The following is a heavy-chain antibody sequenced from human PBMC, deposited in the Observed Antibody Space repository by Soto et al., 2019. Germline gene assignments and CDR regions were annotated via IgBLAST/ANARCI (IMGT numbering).Heavy chain of an antibody. V-gene: IGHV4-59*01. CDR1: GGSISSYY. CDR2: MYNTGST. Sequence: SETLSLTCTVSGGSISSYYWSWIRQPPGKGLEWIGYMYNTGSTIYNPSLKSRVTISVDTSKNQFSLKLNSVTAADTAVYYCARDLWGYCGTDCYPLDVWGQGTTVT. CDR3: ARDLWGYCGTDCYPLDV. J-gene: IGHJ6*02. D-gene: IGHD2-21*02.